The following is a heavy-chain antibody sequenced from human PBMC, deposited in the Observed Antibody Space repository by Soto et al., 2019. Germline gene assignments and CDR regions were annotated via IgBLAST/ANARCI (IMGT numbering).Heavy chain of an antibody. V-gene: IGHV4-30-2*01. J-gene: IGHJ6*02. CDR3: ARAVCGGSCYSDYYYGMDV. CDR2: IYHSGNT. CDR1: GGSISRGGFS. Sequence: QLQLQESGSGLVKPSQTLSLTCAVSGGSISRGGFSWSWIRQPPGKGLEWIGYIYHSGNTYYKPSLKSRVTISVDKSKNQFSLKLNSVTAADTAVYYCARAVCGGSCYSDYYYGMDVWGQGTTVTVSS. D-gene: IGHD2-15*01.